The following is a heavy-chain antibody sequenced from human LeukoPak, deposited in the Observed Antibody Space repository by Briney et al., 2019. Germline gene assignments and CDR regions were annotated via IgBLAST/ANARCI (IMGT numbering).Heavy chain of an antibody. J-gene: IGHJ4*02. CDR1: GVSISSYY. Sequence: WETLSLTCTVSGVSISSYYWSWVRQPPGKGLEWVGYIYYSGSTNYNPSLKSRVPISVDTSKNQFSLKLSSVTAADKAVYYCARDSSFVAGTYFDYWGQGTLVTVSS. D-gene: IGHD6-19*01. CDR2: IYYSGST. CDR3: ARDSSFVAGTYFDY. V-gene: IGHV4-59*01.